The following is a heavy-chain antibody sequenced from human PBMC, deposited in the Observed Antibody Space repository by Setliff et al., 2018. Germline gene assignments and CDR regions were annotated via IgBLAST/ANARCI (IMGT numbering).Heavy chain of an antibody. D-gene: IGHD6-25*01. CDR2: ISPDSIHI. CDR3: ARSPANGGHDAFDI. V-gene: IGHV3-21*01. J-gene: IGHJ3*02. Sequence: GGSLRLSCAASGFNFRSSSMHWVRQAPGKGLEWVSSISPDSIHIYYADSVKGRFTISRDNARDSLYLHMNSLGAEDTAVYYCARSPANGGHDAFDIWGQGTMVTVSS. CDR1: GFNFRSSS.